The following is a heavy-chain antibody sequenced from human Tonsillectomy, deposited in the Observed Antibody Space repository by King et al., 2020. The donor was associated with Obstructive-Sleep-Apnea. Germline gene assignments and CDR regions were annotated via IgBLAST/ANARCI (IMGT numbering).Heavy chain of an antibody. CDR2: IDPSDSYT. J-gene: IGHJ3*02. CDR3: AIDPKYQPTKWGDAFDI. CDR1: GYSFTSYW. D-gene: IGHD2-2*01. V-gene: IGHV5-10-1*01. Sequence: VQLVESGAEVKKPGESLRISCKGSGYSFTSYWISWVRQMPGKGLEWMGRIDPSDSYTNYSPSFQGHVTISAAKSISTAYLQWSSLKASDTAMYYCAIDPKYQPTKWGDAFDIWGQGTMVTVSS.